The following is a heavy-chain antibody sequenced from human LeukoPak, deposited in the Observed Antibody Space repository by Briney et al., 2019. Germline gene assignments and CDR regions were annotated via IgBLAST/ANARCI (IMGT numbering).Heavy chain of an antibody. J-gene: IGHJ6*03. D-gene: IGHD2-15*01. V-gene: IGHV3-21*01. CDR3: ARDLKGYCSGGSCHEYYYYYMDV. Sequence: MPGGSLRLSCAASGFTFSSYGMSWVRQAPGKGLEWVSSISSSSSYIYYADSVKGRFTISRDNAKNSLYLQMNSLRAEDTAVYYCARDLKGYCSGGSCHEYYYYYMDVWGKGTTVTVSS. CDR2: ISSSSSYI. CDR1: GFTFSSYG.